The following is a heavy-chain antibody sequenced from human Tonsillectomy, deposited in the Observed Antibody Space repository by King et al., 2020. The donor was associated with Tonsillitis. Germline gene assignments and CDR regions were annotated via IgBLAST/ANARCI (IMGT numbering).Heavy chain of an antibody. V-gene: IGHV1-18*01. D-gene: IGHD6-13*01. CDR3: ARDKGGQQLVRYYLYGMDV. CDR1: GYTFISYG. J-gene: IGHJ6*02. Sequence: VQLVESGAEVKKPGASVKVSCKASGYTFISYGISWVRQAPGQGLEWMGWISANNGNTNYAQKLQGRVTMTTDTSTTTAYMELRSLRSDDTAVYYCARDKGGQQLVRYYLYGMDVWGQGTTVTVSS. CDR2: ISANNGNT.